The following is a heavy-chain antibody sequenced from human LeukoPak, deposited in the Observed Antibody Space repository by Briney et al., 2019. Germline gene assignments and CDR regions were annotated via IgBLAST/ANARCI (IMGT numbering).Heavy chain of an antibody. Sequence: SETLSLTCTVSGGSISSYYWSWIRQSPGKGLEWIGSIYYSGSTYYNPSLKSRVTMSVDTSKNQFSLKLSSVTAADTAVYYCARLPDYHYYYMDVWGKGTTVTISS. J-gene: IGHJ6*03. CDR1: GGSISSYY. D-gene: IGHD1-14*01. V-gene: IGHV4-59*04. CDR3: ARLPDYHYYYMDV. CDR2: IYYSGST.